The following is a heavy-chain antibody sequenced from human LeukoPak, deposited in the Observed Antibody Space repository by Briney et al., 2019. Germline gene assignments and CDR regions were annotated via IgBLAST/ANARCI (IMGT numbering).Heavy chain of an antibody. J-gene: IGHJ6*03. D-gene: IGHD3-10*01. V-gene: IGHV4-4*07. CDR2: IYTSGST. CDR1: GGSISSYY. Sequence: SETLSLTCTVSGGSISSYYWSWIRQPAGKGLEWIGRIYTSGSTNYNPSLTSRVTMSVDTSKNQFSLKLSSVTAADTAVYYCARDPIYYYGSGSYYMDVWGKGTTVTVSS. CDR3: ARDPIYYYGSGSYYMDV.